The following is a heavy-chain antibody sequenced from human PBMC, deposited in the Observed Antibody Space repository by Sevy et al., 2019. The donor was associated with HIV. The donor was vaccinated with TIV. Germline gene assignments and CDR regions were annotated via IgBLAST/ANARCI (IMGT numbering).Heavy chain of an antibody. V-gene: IGHV3-23*01. CDR2: ISGSGNSA. CDR3: AKGGRSYGDSYFDH. CDR1: GFTFSFSA. Sequence: GGSLRLSCAASGFTFSFSAMTWVRQAPGKGLEWVSVISGSGNSAYYADSVKGRFTISRDNSKNTLSLQMNSLRAEDTAVYYCAKGGRSYGDSYFDHWGQGTLVTVSS. J-gene: IGHJ4*02. D-gene: IGHD5-18*01.